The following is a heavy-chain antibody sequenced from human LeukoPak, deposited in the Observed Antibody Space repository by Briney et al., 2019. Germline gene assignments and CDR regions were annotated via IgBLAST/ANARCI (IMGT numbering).Heavy chain of an antibody. CDR2: ISAHDGTR. J-gene: IGHJ4*02. CDR3: ARRSTLYSSGRFYFDY. Sequence: ASVKVSCKASGGTFSSYAISWVRQAPGQGLEWMGWISAHDGTRNYALKHEDRVTMTTDTSTSTAYMELRGLRSDDTAVYYCARRSTLYSSGRFYFDYWGQGTLVTVSS. V-gene: IGHV1-18*01. D-gene: IGHD6-19*01. CDR1: GGTFSSYA.